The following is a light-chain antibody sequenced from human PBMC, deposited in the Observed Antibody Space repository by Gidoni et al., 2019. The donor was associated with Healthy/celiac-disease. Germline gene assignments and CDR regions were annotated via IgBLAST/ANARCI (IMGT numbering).Light chain of an antibody. V-gene: IGKV3-20*01. J-gene: IGKJ2*04. Sequence: EIVLTQSPGTLSLSPGERATLSCRASQSVSSSYLAWYQQKPGHAPRLLTYGASSRATGIPDRFSGMGSGTDFTLTISRLEPEDFAVYYCQQYGSSPCSFGQGTKLEIK. CDR1: QSVSSSY. CDR2: GAS. CDR3: QQYGSSPCS.